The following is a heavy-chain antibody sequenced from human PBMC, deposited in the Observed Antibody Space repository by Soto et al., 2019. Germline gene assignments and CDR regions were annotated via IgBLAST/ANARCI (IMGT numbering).Heavy chain of an antibody. D-gene: IGHD5-12*01. J-gene: IGHJ4*02. CDR2: ISYDGSNK. V-gene: IGHV3-30-3*01. CDR3: ASSLSRDGYTFDY. CDR1: GFTFSSYA. Sequence: QVQLVESGGGVVQPGRSLRLSCAASGFTFSSYAMHWVRQAPGKGLEWVAVISYDGSNKYYADSVKGRFTISRDNSKNTLYLQMNSLRAEDTAVYYCASSLSRDGYTFDYWGQGTLVTASS.